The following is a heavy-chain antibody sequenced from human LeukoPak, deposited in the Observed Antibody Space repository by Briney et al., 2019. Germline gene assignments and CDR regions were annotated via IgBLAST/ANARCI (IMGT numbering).Heavy chain of an antibody. J-gene: IGHJ6*03. Sequence: RASETLSLTCTVSGGSISSYYWSWIRQPPGKGLEWIGYIYYGGSTNYNPSLKSRVTISVDTSKNQFSLKLSSVIAADTAVYYCARTTEGYCSSASCFGFSYSYYMDVWGKGTTVTISS. CDR3: ARTTEGYCSSASCFGFSYSYYMDV. V-gene: IGHV4-59*01. D-gene: IGHD2-2*01. CDR2: IYYGGST. CDR1: GGSISSYY.